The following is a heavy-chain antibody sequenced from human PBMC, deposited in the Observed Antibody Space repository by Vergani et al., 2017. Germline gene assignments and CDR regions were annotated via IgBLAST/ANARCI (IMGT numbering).Heavy chain of an antibody. CDR3: AREGQKDDYSNYRDAFDI. J-gene: IGHJ3*02. CDR1: GGTFSSYA. V-gene: IGHV1-69*01. CDR2: IIPIFGTA. Sequence: QVQLVQSGAEVKKPGSSVKVSCKASGGTFSSYAISWVRQAPGQGLEWMGGIIPIFGTANYAQKFQGRVTITADESTSTAYMALSSLRSEDTAVYYCAREGQKDDYSNYRDAFDIGGQGTMVTVSS. D-gene: IGHD4-11*01.